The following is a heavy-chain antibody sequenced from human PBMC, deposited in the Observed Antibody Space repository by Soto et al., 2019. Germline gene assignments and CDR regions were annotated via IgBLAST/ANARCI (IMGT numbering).Heavy chain of an antibody. CDR2: IYYSGST. Sequence: NPSESLSLTCTVSGGSISSGDYYWSWIRQPPGKGLEWIGYIYYSGSTYYNPSLKSRVTISVDTSKNQFSLKLSSVTAADTAVYYCARHLRNCSSTSCYFAHFDYWGQGTLVTVSS. J-gene: IGHJ4*02. CDR1: GGSISSGDYY. CDR3: ARHLRNCSSTSCYFAHFDY. V-gene: IGHV4-30-4*01. D-gene: IGHD2-2*01.